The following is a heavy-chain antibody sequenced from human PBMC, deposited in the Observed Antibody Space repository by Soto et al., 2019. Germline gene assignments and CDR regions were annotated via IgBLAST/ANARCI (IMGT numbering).Heavy chain of an antibody. CDR3: ARIGVAAAIGTYGMAV. D-gene: IGHD2-2*01. Sequence: SGGSLRLSCAASGFSFSSYSMNWVRQAPGKGLEWVSAISSSSTYIYYGDSVKGRFTISRDNAKNSLYLQMNSLRAEDTAVYYCARIGVAAAIGTYGMAVWGQGTTVTVSS. J-gene: IGHJ6*02. V-gene: IGHV3-21*01. CDR1: GFSFSSYS. CDR2: ISSSSTYI.